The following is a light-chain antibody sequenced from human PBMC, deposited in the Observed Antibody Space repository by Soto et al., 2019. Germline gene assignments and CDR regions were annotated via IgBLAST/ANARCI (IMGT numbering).Light chain of an antibody. CDR2: WAS. CDR1: QSVLYSSNNKNY. CDR3: QQYYSSRT. V-gene: IGKV4-1*01. J-gene: IGKJ1*01. Sequence: DIVMTQSPDSLAVSLDERATINCKSSQSVLYSSNNKNYLAWYQQKPGQPPKLLIYWASTRESGVPDRFSGSGSGTDFTLTISSLQAEDVAVYYCQQYYSSRTFGQGTKVEIK.